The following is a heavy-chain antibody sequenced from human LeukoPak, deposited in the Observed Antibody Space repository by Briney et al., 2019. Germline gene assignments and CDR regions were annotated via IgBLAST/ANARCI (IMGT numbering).Heavy chain of an antibody. V-gene: IGHV3-20*04. J-gene: IGHJ4*02. D-gene: IGHD4-17*01. CDR1: GFMFDAYG. CDR3: ARDYDYGDYPGY. CDR2: INWNGGRT. Sequence: PGGSLRLSCAASGFMFDAYGMSWVRQAPGKGLEWVSGINWNGGRTGYADSVKGRFTISRDNAKNSLYLQMNSLRAEDTALYYCARDYDYGDYPGYWGQGTLVTVSS.